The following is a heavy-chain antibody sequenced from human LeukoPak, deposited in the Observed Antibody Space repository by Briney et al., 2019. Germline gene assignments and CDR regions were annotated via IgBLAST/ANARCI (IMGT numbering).Heavy chain of an antibody. V-gene: IGHV3-74*01. CDR3: ARDPIAAAGRGYFDY. J-gene: IGHJ4*02. CDR1: GFTFSSYW. Sequence: GGSLRLSCAASGFTFSSYWMHWVRQAPGKGLVWVSRINTDGSSTSYADSVKGRFTISRDNAKNTLYLQMNSLRAEDTAVYYCARDPIAAAGRGYFDYWGQGTLVTVSS. D-gene: IGHD6-13*01. CDR2: INTDGSST.